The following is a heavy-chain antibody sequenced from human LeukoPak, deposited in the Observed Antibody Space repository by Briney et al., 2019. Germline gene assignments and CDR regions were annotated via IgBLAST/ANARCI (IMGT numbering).Heavy chain of an antibody. J-gene: IGHJ6*04. Sequence: SETLSLTCAVYGGSFSGYYWSWIRQPPGKGLEWIGEINHSGSTNYNPSLKSRVTISVDTSKNQFSLKLSSVTAADTAVYYCARGRRRGVMVPDYWGKGTTVTVSS. V-gene: IGHV4-34*01. CDR1: GGSFSGYY. CDR2: INHSGST. CDR3: ARGRRRGVMVPDY. D-gene: IGHD2-8*01.